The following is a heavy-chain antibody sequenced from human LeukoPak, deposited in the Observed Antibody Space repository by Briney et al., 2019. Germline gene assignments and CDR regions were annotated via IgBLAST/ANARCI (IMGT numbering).Heavy chain of an antibody. CDR2: IYYSGST. Sequence: SETLSLTCTVSGGSISSSSYYWGWIRRPPGKGLEWIGSIYYSGSTYYNPSLKSRVTISVDTSKNQFSLKLSSVTAADTAVYYCARPSGGIYFDYWGQGTLVTVSS. V-gene: IGHV4-39*01. D-gene: IGHD3-10*01. CDR3: ARPSGGIYFDY. J-gene: IGHJ4*02. CDR1: GGSISSSSYY.